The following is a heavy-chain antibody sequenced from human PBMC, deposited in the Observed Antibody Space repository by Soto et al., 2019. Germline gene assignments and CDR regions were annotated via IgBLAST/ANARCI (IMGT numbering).Heavy chain of an antibody. Sequence: PSQTLSLTCVGSGDAVSSNSVAWNWVRQSPSRGLEWLGRTYYRSRWYSDYAVSVRSRIDINADTSKNQVSLQRNSVTPDDTAVYYCARSEEDSDYYYYGMDVWGQGTTVTV. V-gene: IGHV6-1*01. D-gene: IGHD2-15*01. CDR2: TYYRSRWYS. J-gene: IGHJ6*02. CDR1: GDAVSSNSVA. CDR3: ARSEEDSDYYYYGMDV.